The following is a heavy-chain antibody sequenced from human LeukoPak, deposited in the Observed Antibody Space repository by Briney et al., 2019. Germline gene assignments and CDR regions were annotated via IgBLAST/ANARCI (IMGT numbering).Heavy chain of an antibody. Sequence: SQTLSLTCTVSGGSISSGGYYWSWIRQQPGKGLEWIGYIYYSGSTYYNPSLKSRVTISVDTSKNQFSLKLSSVTAADTAVYYCAKYSSGPNWFGPWGQGTLVTVSS. CDR2: IYYSGST. D-gene: IGHD6-19*01. CDR3: AKYSSGPNWFGP. CDR1: GGSISSGGYY. V-gene: IGHV4-31*03. J-gene: IGHJ5*02.